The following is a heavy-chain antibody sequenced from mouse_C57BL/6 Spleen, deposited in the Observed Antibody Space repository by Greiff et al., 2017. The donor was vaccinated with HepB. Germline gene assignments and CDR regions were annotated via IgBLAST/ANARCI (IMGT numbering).Heavy chain of an antibody. Sequence: EVMLVESGGGLVQPKGSLKLSCAASGFSFNTYAMNWVRQAPGKGLEWVARIRSKSNNYATYYADSVKDRFTISRDDSESMLYLQMNNLKTEDTAMYYCVRHGPLLYYGKGNWYFDVWGTGTTVTVSS. CDR3: VRHGPLLYYGKGNWYFDV. V-gene: IGHV10-1*01. CDR1: GFSFNTYA. J-gene: IGHJ1*03. CDR2: IRSKSNNYAT. D-gene: IGHD2-1*01.